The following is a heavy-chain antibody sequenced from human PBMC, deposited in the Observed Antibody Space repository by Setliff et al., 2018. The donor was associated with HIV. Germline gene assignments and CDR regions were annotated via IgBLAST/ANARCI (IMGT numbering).Heavy chain of an antibody. CDR2: IYRSGTT. CDR1: GYSITSGYY. J-gene: IGHJ4*02. Sequence: SETLSLTCVVSGYSITSGYYWGWIRQPPGRGLEWIAMIYRSGTTYYNTSLKSRVTISLDGPKNQFSLKLSSVTAADTAVYYCARGMMYATTSKFDFWGQGTLVTVSS. V-gene: IGHV4-38-2*01. D-gene: IGHD2-8*01. CDR3: ARGMMYATTSKFDF.